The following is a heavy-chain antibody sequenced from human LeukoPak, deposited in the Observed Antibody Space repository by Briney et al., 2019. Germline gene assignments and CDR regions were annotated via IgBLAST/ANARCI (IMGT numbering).Heavy chain of an antibody. J-gene: IGHJ4*02. CDR3: ARDSFETDIDY. CDR1: GFTFSTYE. Sequence: GGSLRLSCAASGFTFSTYEMNWVRQAPGKGLEWVSYISSSGSTIYYADSVKGRFTISRDNAKNSLYLQINSLRAEDTAVYYCARDSFETDIDYWGQGTLVTVSS. V-gene: IGHV3-48*03. CDR2: ISSSGSTI. D-gene: IGHD1-14*01.